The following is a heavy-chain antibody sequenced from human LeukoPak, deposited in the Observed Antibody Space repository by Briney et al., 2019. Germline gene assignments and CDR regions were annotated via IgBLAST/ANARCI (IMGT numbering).Heavy chain of an antibody. CDR3: ARDRVVVVPAAMGYFDL. Sequence: ASVKVSCKASGYTFTSYGISWVRQAPGQGLEWMGWISAYNGNTNYAQKLQGRVTMTTGTSTSTAYMELRSLRSDDTAVYYCARDRVVVVPAAMGYFDLWGRGTLVTVSS. V-gene: IGHV1-18*04. D-gene: IGHD2-2*01. CDR2: ISAYNGNT. CDR1: GYTFTSYG. J-gene: IGHJ2*01.